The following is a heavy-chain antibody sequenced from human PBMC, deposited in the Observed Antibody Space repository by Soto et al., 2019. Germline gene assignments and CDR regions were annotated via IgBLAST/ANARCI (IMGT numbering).Heavy chain of an antibody. V-gene: IGHV3-23*01. D-gene: IGHD6-13*01. J-gene: IGHJ6*02. CDR2: ISGSGGST. CDR1: GFTFSSYA. CDR3: AKGIAAAGPRGMDV. Sequence: PGGSLRLSCAAPGFTFSSYAMSWVRQAPGKGLEWVSAISGSGGSTYYADSVKGRFTISRDNSKNTLYLQMNSLRAEDTAVYYCAKGIAAAGPRGMDVWGQGTTVTVSS.